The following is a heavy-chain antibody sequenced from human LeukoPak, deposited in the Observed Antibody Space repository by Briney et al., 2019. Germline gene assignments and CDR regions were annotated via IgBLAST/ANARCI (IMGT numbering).Heavy chain of an antibody. V-gene: IGHV1-18*04. J-gene: IGHJ4*02. CDR3: ARVYRGGNRALRIPDY. CDR2: ISAYNGNT. Sequence: ASVKVSCKASGYTSTSYGISWVRQAPGQGLEWMEWISAYNGNTNYAQKLQGRVTMTTDTSTSTAYMELRSLRSDDTAVYYCARVYRGGNRALRIPDYWGQGTLVTVSS. CDR1: GYTSTSYG. D-gene: IGHD3-16*01.